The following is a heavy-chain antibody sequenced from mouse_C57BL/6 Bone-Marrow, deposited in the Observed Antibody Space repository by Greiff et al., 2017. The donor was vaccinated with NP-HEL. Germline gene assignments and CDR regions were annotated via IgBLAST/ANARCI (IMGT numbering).Heavy chain of an antibody. V-gene: IGHV5-4*01. CDR3: ARSIYYYGDYYSMDY. J-gene: IGHJ4*01. CDR2: ISDGGSYT. Sequence: EVQGVESGGGLVKPGGSLKLSCAASGFTFSSYAMSWVRQTPEKRLEWVATISDGGSYTYYPDNVKGRFTISRDNAKNNLYLQMSHLKSEDTAMYYCARSIYYYGDYYSMDYWGQGTSVRLL. CDR1: GFTFSSYA. D-gene: IGHD1-1*01.